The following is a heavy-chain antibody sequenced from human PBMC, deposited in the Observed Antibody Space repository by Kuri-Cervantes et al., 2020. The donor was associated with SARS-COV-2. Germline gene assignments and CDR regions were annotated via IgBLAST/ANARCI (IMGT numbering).Heavy chain of an antibody. Sequence: GGSLRLSCVAPVITFSSYGMHWVRQAPGKGLEWVAVIWYDGSNKYYADSVKGRFTISRDNSKNTLYLQMNSLRAEDTAVYYCARAEDYYDSSGYYWFDPWGQGTLVTVSS. J-gene: IGHJ5*02. CDR3: ARAEDYYDSSGYYWFDP. D-gene: IGHD3-22*01. CDR1: VITFSSYG. CDR2: IWYDGSNK. V-gene: IGHV3-33*01.